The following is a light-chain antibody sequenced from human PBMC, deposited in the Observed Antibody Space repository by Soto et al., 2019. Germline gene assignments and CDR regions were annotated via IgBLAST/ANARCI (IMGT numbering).Light chain of an antibody. Sequence: EIVMTQSPATLSVSPGERATLSCRASQSVSSNLACYQQKPGQAPKLLIYGASTRATGIPARFSGSGSGTDFTLTISSLQSEDFAVSYCQQYNNWPRTFGQGTKLEIK. V-gene: IGKV3-15*01. J-gene: IGKJ2*01. CDR1: QSVSSN. CDR2: GAS. CDR3: QQYNNWPRT.